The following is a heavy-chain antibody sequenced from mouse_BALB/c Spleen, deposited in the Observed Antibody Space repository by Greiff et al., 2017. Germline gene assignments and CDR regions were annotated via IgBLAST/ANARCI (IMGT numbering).Heavy chain of an antibody. D-gene: IGHD1-1*01. V-gene: IGHV1-7*01. CDR3: ARRTPIYYYGSSYFSYAMDY. CDR1: GYTFTSYW. J-gene: IGHJ4*01. CDR2: INPSTGYT. Sequence: VKLMESGAELAKPGASVKMSCKASGYTFTSYWMHWVKQRPGQGLEWIGYINPSTGYTEYNQKFKHKATLTADKSSSTAYMQLSSLTSEDSAVYYCARRTPIYYYGSSYFSYAMDYWGQGTSVTVSS.